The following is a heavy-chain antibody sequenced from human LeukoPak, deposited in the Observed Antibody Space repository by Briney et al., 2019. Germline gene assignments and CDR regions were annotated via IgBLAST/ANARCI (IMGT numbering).Heavy chain of an antibody. D-gene: IGHD4-23*01. CDR3: AKDSEATITPLSAFDI. V-gene: IGHV3-23*01. CDR2: ISGSGGST. J-gene: IGHJ3*02. Sequence: PGGSLRLSCAASGFSFRNYAISWVRQAPGKGLEWVSSISGSGGSTYSADSVKGRFTISRENSNNTLYLQMNSLRADDTAMYLFAKDSEATITPLSAFDIWGQGTMVTVSS. CDR1: GFSFRNYA.